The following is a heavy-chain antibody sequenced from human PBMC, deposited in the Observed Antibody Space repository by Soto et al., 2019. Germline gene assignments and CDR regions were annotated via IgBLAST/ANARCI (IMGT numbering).Heavy chain of an antibody. V-gene: IGHV4-61*01. J-gene: IGHJ6*02. Sequence: SETLSLTCTVSGGSVSSGSYYWSWIRQPPGKGLERIGYIYYSGSTNYNPSLKSRVTISVDTSKNQFSLKLSSVTAADTAVYYCARDRKHPEGSGMDVWGQGTTVTVS. CDR1: GGSVSSGSYY. CDR3: ARDRKHPEGSGMDV. CDR2: IYYSGST.